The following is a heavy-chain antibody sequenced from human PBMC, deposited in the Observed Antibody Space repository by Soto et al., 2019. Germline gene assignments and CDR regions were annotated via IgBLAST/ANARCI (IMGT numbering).Heavy chain of an antibody. J-gene: IGHJ4*02. Sequence: EVQLVESGGGLVQPGGSLRLSCAASGFTFSSYWMRWARQAPGKGLEWVANIKQDGSEKYYVDSVKGRFTISRNNAKKSLYLQMNRLRAEDTAVYYCARGDSSSWFFDYWGQGTLVTVSS. CDR3: ARGDSSSWFFDY. CDR2: IKQDGSEK. D-gene: IGHD6-13*01. CDR1: GFTFSSYW. V-gene: IGHV3-7*01.